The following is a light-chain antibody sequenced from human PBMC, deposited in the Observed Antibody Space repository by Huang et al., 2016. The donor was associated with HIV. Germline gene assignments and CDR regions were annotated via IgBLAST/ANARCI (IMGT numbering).Light chain of an antibody. V-gene: IGKV3-11*01. J-gene: IGKJ4*01. Sequence: EVVLTQSPATLSLSPGERATLSCRASQTVGSYLAWYQQKPGQSPRLLIYDASNRATGIPARFSGSGYGTYFTLTISTLGPGDFAVYYCQRRVNWPLTFGGGTKVEIK. CDR2: DAS. CDR3: QRRVNWPLT. CDR1: QTVGSY.